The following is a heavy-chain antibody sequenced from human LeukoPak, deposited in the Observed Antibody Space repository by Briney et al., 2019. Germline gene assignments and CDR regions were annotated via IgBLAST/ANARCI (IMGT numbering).Heavy chain of an antibody. CDR1: GGTFSSYA. J-gene: IGHJ3*02. CDR3: ASDGGNDAFDI. CDR2: IIPIFGTA. Sequence: SVKVSCKASGGTFSSYAISWVRQAPGQGLEWMGGIIPIFGTANYAQKFQGRVTITADKSTSTAYMELSSLRSEDAAVYYCASDGGNDAFDIWGQGTMVTVSS. D-gene: IGHD4-23*01. V-gene: IGHV1-69*06.